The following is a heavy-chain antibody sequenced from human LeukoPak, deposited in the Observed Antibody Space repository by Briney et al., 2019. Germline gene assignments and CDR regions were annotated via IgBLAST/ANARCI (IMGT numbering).Heavy chain of an antibody. D-gene: IGHD6-19*01. CDR3: AKCSCGAVAGTFAFDS. V-gene: IGHV3-23*01. Sequence: GGSLRLSCAPSGFTLSDYWMHWVRQAPGKGLEWVSAISGSGGSTYYADSVKGRFTISRDNSKNTLYLQMNSLRAEDTAVFYCAKCSCGAVAGTFAFDSWGQGTMVTVSS. CDR1: GFTLSDYW. CDR2: ISGSGGST. J-gene: IGHJ3*02.